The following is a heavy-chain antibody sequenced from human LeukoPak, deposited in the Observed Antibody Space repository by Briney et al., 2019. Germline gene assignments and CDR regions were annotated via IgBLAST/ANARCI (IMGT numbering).Heavy chain of an antibody. CDR3: ARGYDSSGYYYFDY. Sequence: ASVKVSCKASGGTFSSYAISWVRQAPGEGLEWMGWISAYSGNTNYAQNLQARVTMTTDTSTSTAYMELRSLRSDDTAVYYCARGYDSSGYYYFDYWGQGTLVTVSS. D-gene: IGHD3-22*01. J-gene: IGHJ4*02. V-gene: IGHV1-18*01. CDR1: GGTFSSYA. CDR2: ISAYSGNT.